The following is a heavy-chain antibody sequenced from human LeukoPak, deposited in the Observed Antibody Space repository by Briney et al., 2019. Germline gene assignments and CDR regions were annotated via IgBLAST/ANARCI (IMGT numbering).Heavy chain of an antibody. V-gene: IGHV4-4*07. D-gene: IGHD3-3*02. CDR3: ARDPSAFAGYLVF. CDR1: GDSIRSYY. J-gene: IGHJ4*02. Sequence: SETLSLTCTVSGDSIRSYYWNWIRQSAGKGLDWIGRIYTSGGTAQYNPSLRSRTTTSLDTYTNHFSLNFTSMTAATPAVYYCARDPSAFAGYLVFWGQGILVSVFS. CDR2: IYTSGGT.